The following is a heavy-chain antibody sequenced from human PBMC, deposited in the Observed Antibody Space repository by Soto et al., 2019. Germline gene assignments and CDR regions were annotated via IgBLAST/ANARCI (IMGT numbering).Heavy chain of an antibody. CDR1: GGSISSYF. CDR2: IYHSGST. V-gene: IGHV4-59*01. Sequence: PSETLSLTCTVSGGSISSYFWSWIRQPPGKGLEWIGYIYHSGSTNYNPSLKSRVTISVDTSKNQFSLKLSSVTAADTAVYYCARGSALVVGTLDYWGQGALVTSPQ. J-gene: IGHJ4*02. D-gene: IGHD1-1*01. CDR3: ARGSALVVGTLDY.